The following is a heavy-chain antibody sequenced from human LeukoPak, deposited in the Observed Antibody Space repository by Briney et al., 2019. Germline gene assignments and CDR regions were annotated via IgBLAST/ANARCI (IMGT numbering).Heavy chain of an antibody. Sequence: SVKVSCKASGGTFSSYAISWVRQAPGQGLEWMGGIIPIFGTANYAQKFQGRVTITADESTSTAYMELSSLRSEDTAVYYCAREIRNYYDRKTRGAHALDYWGQGTLVTVSS. CDR3: AREIRNYYDRKTRGAHALDY. J-gene: IGHJ4*02. CDR1: GGTFSSYA. CDR2: IIPIFGTA. D-gene: IGHD3-22*01. V-gene: IGHV1-69*01.